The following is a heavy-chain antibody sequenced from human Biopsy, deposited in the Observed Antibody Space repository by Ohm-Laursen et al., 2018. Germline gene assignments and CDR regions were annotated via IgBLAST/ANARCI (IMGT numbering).Heavy chain of an antibody. Sequence: SQTLSFTCSVSGASVKTSGYFWAWIRQRPGKGLEWIGYISYNERTHYNPSLTSRLAISFDTSNNRISLQLRSVSVADTAVYYCVREPKTGTAEAWYFDLWGRGSPVTVPS. D-gene: IGHD3-9*01. V-gene: IGHV4-31*03. CDR1: GASVKTSGYF. CDR2: ISYNERT. J-gene: IGHJ2*01. CDR3: VREPKTGTAEAWYFDL.